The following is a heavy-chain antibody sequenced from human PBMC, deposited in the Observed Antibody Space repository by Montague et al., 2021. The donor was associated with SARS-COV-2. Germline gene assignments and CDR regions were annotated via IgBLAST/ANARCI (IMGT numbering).Heavy chain of an antibody. CDR1: GDSINNYY. CDR2: IYYSGGANYYPSRGT. D-gene: IGHD5-12*01. Sequence: SETLSLICTVSGDSINNYYWSWIRQSPGKGLEYIGYIYYSGGANYYPSRGTNYNPSFESRVAISLDTSKNQFSLNLSSETTADTAVYYCARGSGYSGYALAYWGQGTLVTVSS. J-gene: IGHJ4*02. V-gene: IGHV4-59*01. CDR3: ARGSGYSGYALAY.